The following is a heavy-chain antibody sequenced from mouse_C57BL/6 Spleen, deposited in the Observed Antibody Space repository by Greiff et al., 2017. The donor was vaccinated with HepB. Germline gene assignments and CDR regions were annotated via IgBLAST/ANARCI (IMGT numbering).Heavy chain of an antibody. CDR2: ISSGSSTI. V-gene: IGHV5-17*01. CDR1: GFTFSDYG. D-gene: IGHD1-1*01. J-gene: IGHJ1*03. Sequence: EVKLVESGGGLVKPGGSLKLSCAASGFTFSDYGMHWVRQAPEKGLEWVAYISSGSSTIYYADTVKGRFTISRDNAKNTLFLQMTSLRSEDTAMYYCATYYGSSYPSYWYFDVWGTGTTVTVSS. CDR3: ATYYGSSYPSYWYFDV.